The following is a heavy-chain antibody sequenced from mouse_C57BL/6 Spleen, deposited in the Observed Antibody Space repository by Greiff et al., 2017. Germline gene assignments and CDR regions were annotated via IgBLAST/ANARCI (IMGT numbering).Heavy chain of an antibody. J-gene: IGHJ2*01. CDR3: ARTTGRNYFDY. CDR1: GYSFTGYY. Sequence: VQLQQSGPELVKPGASVKISCKASGYSFTGYYMHWVKQSSEKSLEWIGEINPSTGGTSYNQKFKGKATLTVDKSSSTAYMQLKSLTSEDSAVYYCARTTGRNYFDYWGQGTTLTVSS. D-gene: IGHD4-1*02. CDR2: INPSTGGT. V-gene: IGHV1-43*01.